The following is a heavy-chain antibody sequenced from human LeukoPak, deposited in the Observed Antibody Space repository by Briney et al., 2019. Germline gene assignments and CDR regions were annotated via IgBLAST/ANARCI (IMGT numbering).Heavy chain of an antibody. CDR3: ARCLTRTYYYYFMDV. Sequence: SETLSLTCTVSGDSINNYHWSWIQQPAGKGLEWIGHIFVSGSTHYNPSLKSRVTMSVDSSKNQLSLKLNSVTAADTAVYYCARCLTRTYYYYFMDVWGKGTTVTVSS. J-gene: IGHJ6*03. V-gene: IGHV4-4*07. D-gene: IGHD3-9*01. CDR2: IFVSGST. CDR1: GDSINNYH.